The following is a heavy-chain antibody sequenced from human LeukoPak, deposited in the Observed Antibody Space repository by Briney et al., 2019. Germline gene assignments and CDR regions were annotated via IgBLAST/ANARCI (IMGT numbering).Heavy chain of an antibody. Sequence: GGSLRLSCAGSGFTFSSYAMNWVRQAPGMGLEWVSSISAGGGGTYYADSVKGRFTISRDNAKNTLYLQMNSLRAEGTAIYYCAKEDSSSSRYYFEYWGQGALVTVSS. V-gene: IGHV3-23*01. CDR1: GFTFSSYA. D-gene: IGHD6-6*01. CDR3: AKEDSSSSRYYFEY. CDR2: ISAGGGGT. J-gene: IGHJ4*02.